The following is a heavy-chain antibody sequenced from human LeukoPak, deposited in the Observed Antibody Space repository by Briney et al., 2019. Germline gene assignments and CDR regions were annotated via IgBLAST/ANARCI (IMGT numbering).Heavy chain of an antibody. Sequence: SETLSLTCAVYGGSFSGYYWSWIRQPPGKGLEWIGEINHSGSTNYNPSLKSRVTISVDTSKNQFSLKLSSVTAADTAVYYCARSGRTMVRGVLDYWGQGTLVTVSS. CDR1: GGSFSGYY. J-gene: IGHJ4*02. D-gene: IGHD3-10*01. CDR3: ARSGRTMVRGVLDY. V-gene: IGHV4-34*09. CDR2: INHSGST.